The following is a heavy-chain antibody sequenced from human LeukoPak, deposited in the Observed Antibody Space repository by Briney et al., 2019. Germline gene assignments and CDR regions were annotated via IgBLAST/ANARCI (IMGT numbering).Heavy chain of an antibody. Sequence: AGGSLRLSCAASGFTFSSYAMHWVRQAPGKGLEWVAVISYDGSNKYYADSVKGRFTISRDNSKNTLYLQMNSLRAEDTAVYYCAKDAPSIAARLDAFDIWGQGTMVTVSS. CDR1: GFTFSSYA. CDR2: ISYDGSNK. J-gene: IGHJ3*02. CDR3: AKDAPSIAARLDAFDI. D-gene: IGHD6-6*01. V-gene: IGHV3-30-3*01.